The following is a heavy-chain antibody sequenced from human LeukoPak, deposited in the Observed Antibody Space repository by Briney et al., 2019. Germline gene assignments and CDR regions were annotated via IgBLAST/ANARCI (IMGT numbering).Heavy chain of an antibody. D-gene: IGHD2-15*01. CDR3: ARVYCSGGSCYFDY. CDR2: IYYSGST. CDR1: GGSISSYY. V-gene: IGHV4-59*01. J-gene: IGHJ4*02. Sequence: SETLSLTCTVSGGSISSYYWSWLRQPPGKGLEWIGYIYYSGSTNYNPSLKSRVTISVDTSKNQFSLKLSSVTAADTAVYYCARVYCSGGSCYFDYWGQGTLVTVSS.